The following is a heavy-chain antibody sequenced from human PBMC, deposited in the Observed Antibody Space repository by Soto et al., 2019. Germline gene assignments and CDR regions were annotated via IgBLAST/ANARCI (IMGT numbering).Heavy chain of an antibody. CDR1: GVTFRSYN. J-gene: IGHJ4*02. CDR3: ARDQHDILTPIDY. Sequence: GGSLRHSRAGSGVTFRSYNMNWGRQPPGKGLEWVSYISSSSSTIYYADSVKGRFTISRDNAKNSLYLQMNSLRAEDTAVYYCARDQHDILTPIDYWGQGTLVTVS. CDR2: ISSSSSTI. V-gene: IGHV3-48*01. D-gene: IGHD3-9*01.